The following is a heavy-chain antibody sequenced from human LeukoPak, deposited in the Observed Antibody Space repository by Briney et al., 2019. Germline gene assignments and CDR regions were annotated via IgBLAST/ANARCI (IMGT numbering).Heavy chain of an antibody. Sequence: SETLSLTCTVSGGSISSHHWSWIRQPPGKGLEWIGYIYYSGTTNYNPSLKSRVTISVDRSKNQFSLKLNSVTAADTAVYYCAGLGAFGNVYLSWFDPWGQGTLVPVPS. V-gene: IGHV4-59*11. J-gene: IGHJ5*02. CDR2: IYYSGTT. CDR1: GGSISSHH. D-gene: IGHD3-3*01. CDR3: AGLGAFGNVYLSWFDP.